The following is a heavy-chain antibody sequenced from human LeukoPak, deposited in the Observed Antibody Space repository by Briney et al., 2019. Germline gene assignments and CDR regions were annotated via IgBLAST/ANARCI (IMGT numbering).Heavy chain of an antibody. CDR2: ISDSGGDT. CDR3: AKGGSYGPLDY. D-gene: IGHD1-26*01. CDR1: GFTFSNSA. Sequence: GGSLRLSCAVSGFTFSNSAMTWVRRAPGKGLEWVAAISDSGGDTIYTDSVKDRFTISRDNSKNTLYLQMNSLRADDTAVYYCAKGGSYGPLDYWGQGTLVTVSS. J-gene: IGHJ4*02. V-gene: IGHV3-23*01.